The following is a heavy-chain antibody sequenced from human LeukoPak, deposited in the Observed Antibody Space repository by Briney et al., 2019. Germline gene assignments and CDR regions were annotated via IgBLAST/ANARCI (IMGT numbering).Heavy chain of an antibody. CDR3: ARRGRYYDSSGYYSLADY. J-gene: IGHJ4*02. Sequence: ASVKVSCKASGYTFTSYDINWVRQAPGQGLEWMGWISAYNGNTNYAQKLQGRVTMTTDTSTSTAYMELRSLRSDDTAVYYCARRGRYYDSSGYYSLADYWGQGTLVTVS. CDR1: GYTFTSYD. V-gene: IGHV1-18*01. D-gene: IGHD3-22*01. CDR2: ISAYNGNT.